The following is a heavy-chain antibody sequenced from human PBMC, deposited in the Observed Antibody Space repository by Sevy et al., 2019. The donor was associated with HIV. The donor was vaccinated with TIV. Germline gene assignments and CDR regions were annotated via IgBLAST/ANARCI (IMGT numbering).Heavy chain of an antibody. J-gene: IGHJ4*02. CDR2: IYVGRNT. Sequence: GGSLRLSCAASGFTVTFDSMSWVHQAPGRGLVWVSVIYVGRNTYYADSVKGRFTIFRDSFKDTVDLQMDSLRPEDSGVYSCVRERAGIDHWGQGTLVTVSS. V-gene: IGHV3-53*01. CDR1: GFTVTFDS. D-gene: IGHD6-19*01. CDR3: VRERAGIDH.